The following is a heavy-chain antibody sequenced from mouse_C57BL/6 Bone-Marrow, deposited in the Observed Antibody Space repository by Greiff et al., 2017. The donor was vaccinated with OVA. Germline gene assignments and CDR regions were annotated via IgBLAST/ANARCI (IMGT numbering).Heavy chain of an antibody. J-gene: IGHJ3*01. D-gene: IGHD2-4*01. CDR1: GYTFTSYG. Sequence: VQLVESGAELARPGASVKLSCKASGYTFTSYGISWVKQRTGQGLEWIGEIYPRSGNTYYNEKFKGKATLTADKSSSTAYMELRSLTSEDSAVYFCALTLTHYDYDPFAYWGQGTLVTVSA. CDR3: ALTLTHYDYDPFAY. CDR2: IYPRSGNT. V-gene: IGHV1-81*01.